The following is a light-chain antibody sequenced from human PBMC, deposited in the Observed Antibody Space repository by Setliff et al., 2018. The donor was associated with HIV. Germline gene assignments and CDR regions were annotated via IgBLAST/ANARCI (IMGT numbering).Light chain of an antibody. V-gene: IGLV2-14*03. CDR2: EVN. CDR1: SNDVGGFNY. CDR3: TSYSFSNTRYV. Sequence: QSALTQPPSASGSPGQSVTISCTGTSNDVGGFNYVSWYQQHPGKAPRLMIYEVNGRPSGVSNRFSGSKSGNTASLTISGLQAEDEADYYCTSYSFSNTRYVFGSGTKV. J-gene: IGLJ1*01.